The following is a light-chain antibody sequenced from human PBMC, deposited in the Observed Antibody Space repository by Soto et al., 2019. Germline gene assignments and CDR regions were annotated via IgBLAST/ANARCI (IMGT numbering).Light chain of an antibody. V-gene: IGKV3-11*01. CDR2: DAF. CDR1: QNINNY. CDR3: QQYGNSPSLT. Sequence: EVVLTQSPVTLSLSPGERATLSCRASQNINNYLAWYQQKPGQPPRLLIYDAFNRATGIPARFSGSGSGTDFILTISRLEPEDFAVYYCQQYGNSPSLTFGGGTKVEIK. J-gene: IGKJ4*01.